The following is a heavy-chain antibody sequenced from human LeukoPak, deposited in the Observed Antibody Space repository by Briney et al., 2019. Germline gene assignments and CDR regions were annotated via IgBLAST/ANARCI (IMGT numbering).Heavy chain of an antibody. D-gene: IGHD1-1*01. J-gene: IGHJ3*02. CDR1: GGSISSGSYY. CDR3: ARASPQHWPPSTFDI. CDR2: IYTSGST. V-gene: IGHV4-61*02. Sequence: SETLSLTCTVSGGSISSGSYYWSWIRQPAGKGLEWIGRIYTSGSTNYNPSLKSRVTVSVDTSKNQFSLKLSSVTAADTAVYYCARASPQHWPPSTFDIWGQGTMVTVSS.